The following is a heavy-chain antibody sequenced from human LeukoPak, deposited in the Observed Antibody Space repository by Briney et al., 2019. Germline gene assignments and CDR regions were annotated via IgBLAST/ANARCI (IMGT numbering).Heavy chain of an antibody. D-gene: IGHD3-22*01. CDR2: ISGSGGST. CDR1: GFTFSSYA. J-gene: IGHJ4*02. V-gene: IGHV3-23*01. CDR3: AKNQYYYDSAADY. Sequence: PGGSLRLSCAASGFTFSSYAMSRVRQAPGKGLEWVSAISGSGGSTYYADSVKGRFTISRDNSKNTLYLQMNSLRAEDTAVYYCAKNQYYYDSAADYWGQGTLVTVSS.